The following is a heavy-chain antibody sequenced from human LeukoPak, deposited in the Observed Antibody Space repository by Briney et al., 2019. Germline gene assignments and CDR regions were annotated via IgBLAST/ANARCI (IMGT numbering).Heavy chain of an antibody. J-gene: IGHJ3*02. D-gene: IGHD4-17*01. Sequence: VASVKVSCRASGYTFTNYGISWVRQAPGQGLEWMGWISAYNGNTNYAQKLQGRVTMTTDTSTSTAYMELRSLRSDDTAVYYCARCYYGENAFDIWGQGTMVTVSS. CDR1: GYTFTNYG. V-gene: IGHV1-18*01. CDR3: ARCYYGENAFDI. CDR2: ISAYNGNT.